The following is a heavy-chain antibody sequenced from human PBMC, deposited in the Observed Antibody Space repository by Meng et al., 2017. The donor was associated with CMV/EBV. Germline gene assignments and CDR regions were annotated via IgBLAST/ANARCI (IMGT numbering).Heavy chain of an antibody. CDR2: IKGDGSNT. J-gene: IGHJ4*02. CDR1: GFTFSDYW. D-gene: IGHD6-13*01. CDR3: VRDGHSWDFDY. Sequence: GESLKISCPASGFTFSDYWMHWVRQTPGKGLLWVSRIKGDGSNTIYGDSVKGRFTISRDNAKNKLYLQMNNLRVEDTAVYYCVRDGHSWDFDYWGQGSLVTVSS. V-gene: IGHV3-74*01.